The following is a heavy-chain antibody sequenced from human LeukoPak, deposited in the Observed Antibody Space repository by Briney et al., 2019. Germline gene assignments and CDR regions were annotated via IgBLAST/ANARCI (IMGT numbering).Heavy chain of an antibody. CDR2: IRSSSSTI. CDR3: ARDRGAAGTFDD. CDR1: GFTLSTYS. Sequence: PGGSLRLSCAASGFTLSTYSMNWVRQAPGRGVECISNIRSSSSTIYLADSVKGRFTISRDNAKNSLYLQMNSLRAEDTAVYYCARDRGAAGTFDDWGQGTLVTVSS. J-gene: IGHJ4*02. V-gene: IGHV3-48*01. D-gene: IGHD6-13*01.